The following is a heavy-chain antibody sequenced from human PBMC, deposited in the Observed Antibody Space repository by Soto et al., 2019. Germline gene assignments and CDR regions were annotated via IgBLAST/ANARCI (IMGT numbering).Heavy chain of an antibody. D-gene: IGHD3-22*01. CDR3: GSWDLGSSGNSYQGYYYGMDV. J-gene: IGHJ6*02. CDR2: ITSTSSYI. Sequence: EVQLVESGGGLVKPGGSLRLSCAASGFTFSRYSMNWVRQAPGKGLECVSFITSTSSYIFYADSVKGRLTVSSDNAKNALYLQLNSLRAEDTAVYYCGSWDLGSSGNSYQGYYYGMDVWVQGTTVTVSS. CDR1: GFTFSRYS. V-gene: IGHV3-21*01.